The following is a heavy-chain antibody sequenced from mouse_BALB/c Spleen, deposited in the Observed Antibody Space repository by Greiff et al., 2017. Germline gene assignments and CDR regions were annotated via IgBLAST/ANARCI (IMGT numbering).Heavy chain of an antibody. D-gene: IGHD4-1*01. CDR2: INPSTGYT. V-gene: IGHV1-7*01. Sequence: QVHVKQSGAELAKPGASVKMSCKASGYTFTSYWMHWVKQRPGQGLEWIGYINPSTGYTEYNQKFKDKATLTADKSSSTAYMQLSSLTSEDSAVYYCARSLRTGGFAYWGQGTLVTVSA. CDR1: GYTFTSYW. J-gene: IGHJ3*01. CDR3: ARSLRTGGFAY.